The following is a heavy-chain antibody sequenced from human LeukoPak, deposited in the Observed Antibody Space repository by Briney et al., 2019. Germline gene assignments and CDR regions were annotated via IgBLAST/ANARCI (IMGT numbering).Heavy chain of an antibody. CDR1: GFTFSSYG. CDR3: AKDSGSSWYGGGIFDY. CDR2: IRYDGSDK. J-gene: IGHJ4*02. V-gene: IGHV3-30*02. Sequence: QTGGSLRLSCAASGFTFSSYGMHWVRQAPGKGLEWVAFIRYDGSDKYYADSVKGRFTISRDNSKNTLYLQMNSLRAEDTAVYYCAKDSGSSWYGGGIFDYWGQGTLVTVSS. D-gene: IGHD6-13*01.